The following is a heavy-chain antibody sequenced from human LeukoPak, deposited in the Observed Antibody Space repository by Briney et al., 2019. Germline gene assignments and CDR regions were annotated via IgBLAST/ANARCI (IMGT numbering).Heavy chain of an antibody. J-gene: IGHJ6*03. D-gene: IGHD6-19*01. Sequence: SETLSLTCTVSGGSISSYYWSWIRQPPGKGLEWIGYIYYSGSPNYNPSLKSRVTISVDTSKNQFSLKLSSVTAADTAVYYCARGTVTGTYYYYYMDVWGKGTTVTVSS. CDR2: IYYSGSP. CDR1: GGSISSYY. CDR3: ARGTVTGTYYYYYMDV. V-gene: IGHV4-59*01.